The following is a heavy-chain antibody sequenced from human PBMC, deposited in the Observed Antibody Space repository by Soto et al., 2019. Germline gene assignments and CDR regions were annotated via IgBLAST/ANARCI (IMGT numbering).Heavy chain of an antibody. CDR3: ARGDGDYYDGNGYLGRH. D-gene: IGHD3-22*01. J-gene: IGHJ4*02. V-gene: IGHV3-74*01. CDR1: GFTFSSYW. Sequence: EVQLVESGGGIVQPGGSLGLSCAASGFTFSSYWMHWVRQAPGKGLVWVSRINSDGSRTSYADSAKGRFTISRDNAKNTVYLQMNSLRAEDTAVYYCARGDGDYYDGNGYLGRHWGQGTLVTVSS. CDR2: INSDGSRT.